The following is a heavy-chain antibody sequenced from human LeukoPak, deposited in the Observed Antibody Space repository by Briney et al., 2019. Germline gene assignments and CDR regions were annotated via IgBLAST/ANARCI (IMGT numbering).Heavy chain of an antibody. D-gene: IGHD3-10*01. CDR1: GFTFSSDS. CDR2: ISSSSSYI. V-gene: IGHV3-21*04. Sequence: GGSLRLSCAASGFTFSSDSMNWVRQAPGKGLDWVSSISSSSSYIYYADSVKGRFTISRDNAKNSLYLQMNSLRAEDTAVYYCARVSWFDELPNYWGQGTLVSVSS. CDR3: ARVSWFDELPNY. J-gene: IGHJ4*02.